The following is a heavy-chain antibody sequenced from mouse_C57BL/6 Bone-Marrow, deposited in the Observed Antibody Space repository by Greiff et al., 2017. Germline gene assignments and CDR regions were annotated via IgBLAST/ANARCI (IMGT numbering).Heavy chain of an antibody. CDR2: ISSGGSYT. Sequence: EVQVVESGGDLVKPGGSLKLSCAASGFTFSSYGMSWVRQTPDKRLEWVATISSGGSYTHYPDSVKGRFTISRDNAKNTLYLQMSSLKSEDTAMYYCAGPYAMDYWGQGTSVTVSS. CDR3: AGPYAMDY. CDR1: GFTFSSYG. J-gene: IGHJ4*01. V-gene: IGHV5-6*01.